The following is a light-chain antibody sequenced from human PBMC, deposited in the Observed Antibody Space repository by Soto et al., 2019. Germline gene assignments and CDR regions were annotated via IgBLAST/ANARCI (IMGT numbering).Light chain of an antibody. Sequence: QSVLTQPPSASGTPGQRVTMSCSGSRPNIGSNTVNWYQQLAGTAPKVLIYSNDQRPSGVPDRFSGSKSGTSASLAISGLQSEDEADYYCAAWDDSLKVVVFGGGTK. CDR2: SND. V-gene: IGLV1-44*01. J-gene: IGLJ2*01. CDR1: RPNIGSNT. CDR3: AAWDDSLKVVV.